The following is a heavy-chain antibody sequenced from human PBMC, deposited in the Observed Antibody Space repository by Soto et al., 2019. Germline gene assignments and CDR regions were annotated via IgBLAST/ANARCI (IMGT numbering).Heavy chain of an antibody. CDR3: ARARTTGGLAPDY. D-gene: IGHD1-1*01. V-gene: IGHV1-2*02. CDR2: LNPNGGAT. Sequence: ASVKVSCKTSGYTFVHYYIHWVRQAPGQGLEWLGWLNPNGGATNYAPKVPGRVTMTHDASISTVHMELSSLTPDDTAVYYCARARTTGGLAPDYWGQ. CDR1: GYTFVHYY. J-gene: IGHJ4*01.